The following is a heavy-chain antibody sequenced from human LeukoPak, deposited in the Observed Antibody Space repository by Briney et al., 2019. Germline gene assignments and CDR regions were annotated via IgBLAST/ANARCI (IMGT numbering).Heavy chain of an antibody. CDR3: ARGESGYSYG. V-gene: IGHV4-59*01. Sequence: SETLSLTCTVSGGSISSYYWSWIRQPPGEGLEWIGSIYYSGSTNYNPSLKSRVTISIDTSKNQFSLNLSSVTAADTAVYYCARGESGYSYGWGQGTMVTVSS. CDR2: IYYSGST. J-gene: IGHJ4*02. CDR1: GGSISSYY. D-gene: IGHD5-18*01.